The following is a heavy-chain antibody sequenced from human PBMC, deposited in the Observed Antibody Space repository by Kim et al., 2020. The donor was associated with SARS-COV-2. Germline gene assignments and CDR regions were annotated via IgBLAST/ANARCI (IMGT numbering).Heavy chain of an antibody. CDR1: GFNFSDYY. D-gene: IGHD3-10*01. CDR2: IGRGTGIT. Sequence: GGSLRLSCAASGFNFSDYYVSWVRQAPGEGLEWISYIGRGTGITFYADSVKGRITISRDVARNSVYLQMNNLRVDDTAVYFCARAVSGVSGRYFNALDS. CDR3: ARAVSGVSGRYFNALDS. J-gene: IGHJ5*01. V-gene: IGHV3-11*01.